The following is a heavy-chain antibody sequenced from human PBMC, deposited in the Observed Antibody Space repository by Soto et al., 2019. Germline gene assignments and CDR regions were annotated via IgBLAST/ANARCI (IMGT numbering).Heavy chain of an antibody. Sequence: QVQLQESGPGLVKPSETLSLTCTVSGGSISSYYWSWIRQPPGKGLEWIGNIYYSGSTNYNPSLKSRVTISVDTSKNQFSLKLSSVTAADTAVYYCARSYRRYCSGGSCYSYYYYYMEVWGKGTTVTVSS. CDR3: ARSYRRYCSGGSCYSYYYYYMEV. V-gene: IGHV4-59*01. J-gene: IGHJ6*03. D-gene: IGHD2-15*01. CDR1: GGSISSYY. CDR2: IYYSGST.